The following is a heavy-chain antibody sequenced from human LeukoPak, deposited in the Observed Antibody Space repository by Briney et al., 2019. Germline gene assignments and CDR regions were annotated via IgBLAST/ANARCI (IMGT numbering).Heavy chain of an antibody. Sequence: SVKVSCKASGFTFTSSAMQWVRQARGQRLEWIGCIVVGSGNTNYAQKFQERVTITRDMSTSTAYMELSSLKSEDTAVYYCAAGRMSGSYSDDYWGEGTLVTVSS. CDR3: AAGRMSGSYSDDY. CDR1: GFTFTSSA. CDR2: IVVGSGNT. D-gene: IGHD1-26*01. V-gene: IGHV1-58*02. J-gene: IGHJ4*02.